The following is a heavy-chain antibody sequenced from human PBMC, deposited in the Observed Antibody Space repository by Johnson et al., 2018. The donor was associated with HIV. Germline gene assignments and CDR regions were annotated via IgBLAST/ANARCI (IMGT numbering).Heavy chain of an antibody. J-gene: IGHJ3*02. CDR1: GFTFSSYG. V-gene: IGHV3-30*03. CDR2: ISYDGSNK. Sequence: QMLLVESGGGVVQPGRSLRLSCVASGFTFSSYGIHWVRQAPGKGLEWVAIISYDGSNKYYADSVKGRFTISRDNSKNTLYLQMNSLRAEDTAVYYCARSPYYDDYWSDAFDIWGQGTMVTVSS. D-gene: IGHD4-17*01. CDR3: ARSPYYDDYWSDAFDI.